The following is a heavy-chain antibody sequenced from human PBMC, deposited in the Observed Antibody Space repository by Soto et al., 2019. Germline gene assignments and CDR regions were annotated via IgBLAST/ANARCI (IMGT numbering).Heavy chain of an antibody. V-gene: IGHV4-39*07. CDR3: ARVLGVGRDWFDP. J-gene: IGHJ5*02. CDR2: IYYSGST. CDR1: GASISSNTYY. Sequence: PSETLSLTCTVSGASISSNTYYWARIRRPPGKGLEWIGSIYYSGSTYYNPSLKSRVTISVDTSKNQFSLKLSSVTAADTAVYYCARVLGVGRDWFDPWGQGTLVTVSS. D-gene: IGHD3-16*01.